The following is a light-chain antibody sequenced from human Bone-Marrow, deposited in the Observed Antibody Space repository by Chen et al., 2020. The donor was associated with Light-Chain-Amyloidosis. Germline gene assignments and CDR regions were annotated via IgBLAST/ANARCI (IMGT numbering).Light chain of an antibody. CDR2: GSS. CDR1: QTISSNY. J-gene: IGKJ4*01. CDR3: QEYGTSPLT. Sequence: EIVLTQSPGTLSLSPGEGANLSCRASQTISSNYLTWYQQKFGQAPRLLIYGSSSRATGIPDRFTGSESGTECTLTINRLEPEEFAMYYCQEYGTSPLTFGGGTEVEIK. V-gene: IGKV3-20*01.